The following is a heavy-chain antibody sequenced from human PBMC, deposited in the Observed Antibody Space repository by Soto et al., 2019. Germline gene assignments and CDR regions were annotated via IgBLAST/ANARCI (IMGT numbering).Heavy chain of an antibody. CDR1: GGSVSSGDYY. J-gene: IGHJ5*02. Sequence: QEQLQESGPGLVKPSQTLSLTCTVSGGSVSSGDYYWSWIRQPPGKGLEWIGYIHYSGSTYYNPSLKSRVTISVDTSKNQYSLKLSSVTAADTAVYYCARYSGYGGFRFDPGGQGTLVTVSS. D-gene: IGHD5-12*01. CDR3: ARYSGYGGFRFDP. CDR2: IHYSGST. V-gene: IGHV4-30-4*01.